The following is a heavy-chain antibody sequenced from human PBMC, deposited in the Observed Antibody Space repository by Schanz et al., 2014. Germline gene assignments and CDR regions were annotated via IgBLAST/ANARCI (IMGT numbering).Heavy chain of an antibody. V-gene: IGHV3-11*04. CDR2: ISDSGDST. D-gene: IGHD4-17*01. CDR3: ARDAVTSVLTPGFYY. Sequence: QVQLVDSGGGLVKPGGSLRLSCAASGFTFSDYYMTWIRQAPGKGLEWVSDISDSGDSTHYADSVKGRFTISRDNAKNSLVLQMNSLSAEDTAVYYCARDAVTSVLTPGFYYWGQGTLVTVSS. J-gene: IGHJ4*02. CDR1: GFTFSDYY.